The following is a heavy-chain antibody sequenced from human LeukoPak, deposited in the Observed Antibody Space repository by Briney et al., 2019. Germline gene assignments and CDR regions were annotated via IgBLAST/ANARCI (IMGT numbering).Heavy chain of an antibody. J-gene: IGHJ5*02. CDR1: GGSISSSNW. V-gene: IGHV4-4*02. Sequence: SGTLSLTCAVSGGSISSSNWWSWVRPPPGNGLEWIGEINHSGSTNYNPSLKSRVTISVDTSKNQLSLNLSSVTAADTAVYYCAPPPYYYEANGYSVAWGQGTLVTVSS. CDR3: APPPYYYEANGYSVA. CDR2: INHSGST. D-gene: IGHD3-22*01.